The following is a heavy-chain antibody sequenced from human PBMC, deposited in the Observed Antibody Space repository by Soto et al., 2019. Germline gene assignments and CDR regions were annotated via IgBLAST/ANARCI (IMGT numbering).Heavy chain of an antibody. J-gene: IGHJ5*02. V-gene: IGHV3-23*01. CDR2: ISGSGGNT. CDR3: AKDPLYYDGLFDP. Sequence: EVQLLESGGGLEQPGGSLRLSWAASGFTFSRYPMRWVRQAPGKGLEWVAGISGSGGNTYYADSVKGRFTISSDHSKNTLYLQMNSLRAEDTAVYYCAKDPLYYDGLFDPWGQGTLVTVSS. D-gene: IGHD3-22*01. CDR1: GFTFSRYP.